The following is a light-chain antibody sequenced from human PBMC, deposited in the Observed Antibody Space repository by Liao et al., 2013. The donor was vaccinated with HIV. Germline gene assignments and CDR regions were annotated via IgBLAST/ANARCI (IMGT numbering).Light chain of an antibody. CDR3: QVWDSSSACVV. V-gene: IGLV3-1*01. CDR2: QDT. Sequence: SYELTQPPSVSVSPGQTASITCSGDKLGTKFTYWYQQKPGQSPVLVIYQDTKRPSGIPERFSGFNSGNTATLTITGTQATDEADYYCQVWDSSSACVVFGGGTKLTVL. J-gene: IGLJ2*01. CDR1: KLGTKF.